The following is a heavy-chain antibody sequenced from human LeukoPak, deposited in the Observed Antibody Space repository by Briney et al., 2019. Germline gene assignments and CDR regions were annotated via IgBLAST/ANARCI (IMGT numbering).Heavy chain of an antibody. J-gene: IGHJ6*02. Sequence: PGRSLRLSCAASGFTFSSYGMHWVRQAPGKGLEWVANIRQEGSEKYYVDSVKGRFTISRDNAKNSLYLQMNSLRAEDTAMYYCARGYCSGGSCYSKVLDVWGQGTTVTVSS. V-gene: IGHV3-7*05. CDR2: IRQEGSEK. CDR1: GFTFSSYG. CDR3: ARGYCSGGSCYSKVLDV. D-gene: IGHD2-15*01.